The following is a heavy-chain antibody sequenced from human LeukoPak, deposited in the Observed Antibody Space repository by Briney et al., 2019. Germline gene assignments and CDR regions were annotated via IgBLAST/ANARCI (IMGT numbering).Heavy chain of an antibody. Sequence: ASVKVTCKSSGYTFTRYHMHWLRQPPGQGLAWMGWTNPNSGGTNNAHEFQGRVTITIDTSISTSYMELSRLTSSETAVHYFPRATYYYDSSGYYSRGYWGQGTLVTVSS. J-gene: IGHJ4*02. CDR3: PRATYYYDSSGYYSRGY. CDR1: GYTFTRYH. V-gene: IGHV1-2*02. CDR2: TNPNSGGT. D-gene: IGHD3-22*01.